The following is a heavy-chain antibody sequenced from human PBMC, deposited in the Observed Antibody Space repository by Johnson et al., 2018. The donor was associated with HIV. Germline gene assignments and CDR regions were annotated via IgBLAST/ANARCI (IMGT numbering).Heavy chain of an antibody. CDR1: GFTFSNAW. Sequence: VQLVESGGGVVQPGRSLRLSCAASGFTFSNAWMSWVRQAPGKGLEWVGRIKSKTDGGTTDYAAPVKGRFTISRDDSKNTLYLQMNSLKTEDTAVYYCTTGPLGPDAFDIWGQGTMVTVSS. CDR2: IKSKTDGGTT. CDR3: TTGPLGPDAFDI. J-gene: IGHJ3*02. V-gene: IGHV3-15*01.